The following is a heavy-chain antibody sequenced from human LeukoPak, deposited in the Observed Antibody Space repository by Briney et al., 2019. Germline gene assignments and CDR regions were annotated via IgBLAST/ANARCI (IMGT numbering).Heavy chain of an antibody. CDR1: GFTFSSYW. Sequence: GGSLRLSCAASGFTFSSYWMSWVRQAPGKGLEWVANIKKDGSEKYYVDSVKGRFTISRDNAKNSLYLQMNSLRAEDTAVYYCARDRYYYDSSGYNCVYGGQGTRDSVP. CDR3: ARDRYYYDSSGYNCVY. D-gene: IGHD3-22*01. J-gene: IGHJ4*02. V-gene: IGHV3-7*01. CDR2: IKKDGSEK.